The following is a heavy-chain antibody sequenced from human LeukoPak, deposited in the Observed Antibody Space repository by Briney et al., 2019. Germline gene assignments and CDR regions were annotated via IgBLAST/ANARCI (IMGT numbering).Heavy chain of an antibody. Sequence: ASVKVSCKASGYTFTSYAMHWVRQAPGQRLEWMGWINAGNGNTKYSQKFQGRVTITRDTSASTAYMELSSLRSEDTAVYYCARDIAPIGIAAAGGEGDYWGQGTLVTVSS. CDR2: INAGNGNT. CDR1: GYTFTSYA. V-gene: IGHV1-3*01. CDR3: ARDIAPIGIAAAGGEGDY. D-gene: IGHD6-13*01. J-gene: IGHJ4*02.